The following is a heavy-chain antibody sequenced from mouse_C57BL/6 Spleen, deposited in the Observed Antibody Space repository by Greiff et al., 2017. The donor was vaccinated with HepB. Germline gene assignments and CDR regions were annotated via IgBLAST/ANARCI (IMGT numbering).Heavy chain of an antibody. CDR1: GYAFSSSW. V-gene: IGHV1-82*01. CDR2: IYPGDGDT. CDR3: ARGRFTTVVTFDY. Sequence: VQLQQSGPELVKPGASVKISCKASGYAFSSSWMNWVKQRPGKGLEWIGRIYPGDGDTNYNGKFKGKATLTAEKSSSTAYMQLSSLTSEDSAVYFCARGRFTTVVTFDYWGQGTTLTVSS. J-gene: IGHJ2*01. D-gene: IGHD1-1*01.